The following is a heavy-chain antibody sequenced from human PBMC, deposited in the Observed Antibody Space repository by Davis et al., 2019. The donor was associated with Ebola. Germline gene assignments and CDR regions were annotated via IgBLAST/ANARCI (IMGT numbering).Heavy chain of an antibody. J-gene: IGHJ3*02. D-gene: IGHD3-22*01. CDR2: INPSGGTT. CDR3: AMSDSSGDGFDI. CDR1: GGTFSSYA. V-gene: IGHV1-46*01. Sequence: ASVKVSCKASGGTFSSYAISWVRQDPGQGLEWMGVINPSGGTTTFAQKFGGRVTMTGDTSTITVYMEMSSLSYEDTAIYYCAMSDSSGDGFDIWGQGTMVTVSS.